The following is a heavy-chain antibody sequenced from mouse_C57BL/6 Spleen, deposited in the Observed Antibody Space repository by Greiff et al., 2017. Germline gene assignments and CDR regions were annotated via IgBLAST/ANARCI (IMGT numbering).Heavy chain of an antibody. J-gene: IGHJ4*01. Sequence: VQLQQPGAELVMPGASVKLSCKASGYTFTSYWMHWVKQRPGQGLEWIGEIGPSDSYTNYNQKFKGKSTLTVDKSSSTAYMQLSSLTSEDSAVYYCAIVRREPSYAMDYWGQGTSVTVSS. CDR3: AIVRREPSYAMDY. CDR2: IGPSDSYT. CDR1: GYTFTSYW. V-gene: IGHV1-69*01. D-gene: IGHD1-1*01.